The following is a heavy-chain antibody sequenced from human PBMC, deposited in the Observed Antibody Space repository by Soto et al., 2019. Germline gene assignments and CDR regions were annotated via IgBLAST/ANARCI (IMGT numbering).Heavy chain of an antibody. J-gene: IGHJ2*01. D-gene: IGHD3-3*01. CDR1: VFTFISYW. CDR2: IKQDGSEK. Sequence: PGGSLRLSCASSVFTFISYWMRWVRQAPGKGLEWVANIKQDGSEKYYVDSVKGRFTISRDNAKNSLYLQMNSLRAEDTAVYYCARKGDFWSGYYMGWYFDLWGRGTLVTVSS. CDR3: ARKGDFWSGYYMGWYFDL. V-gene: IGHV3-7*03.